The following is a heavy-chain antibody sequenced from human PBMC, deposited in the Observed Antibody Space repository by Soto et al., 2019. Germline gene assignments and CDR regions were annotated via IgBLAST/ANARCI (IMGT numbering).Heavy chain of an antibody. Sequence: QVQLQESGPGLVKPSETLSLTCTVSGGSISSYYWSWIRQPPGKGLEWIGYIYYSGSTNYNPSLKSRVTISVDTYKNQFSLKLSSVTAADTAVYYCARQYKYSSSWYVSGWFDPWGQGTLVTVSS. J-gene: IGHJ5*02. D-gene: IGHD6-13*01. V-gene: IGHV4-59*08. CDR1: GGSISSYY. CDR3: ARQYKYSSSWYVSGWFDP. CDR2: IYYSGST.